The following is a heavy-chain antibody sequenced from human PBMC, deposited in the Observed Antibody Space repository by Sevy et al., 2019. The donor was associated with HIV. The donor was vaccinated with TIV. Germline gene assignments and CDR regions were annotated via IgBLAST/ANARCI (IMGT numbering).Heavy chain of an antibody. J-gene: IGHJ6*02. D-gene: IGHD3-9*01. CDR1: GGTFSSYA. CDR3: AWSFNWYYDILTGYRPGRYGMDV. Sequence: ASVKVSCKASGGTFSSYAISWVRQAPGQGLEWMGGIIPIFGTANYAQKFQGRVTITADESTSTAYMELSSLRSEDTAVYYRAWSFNWYYDILTGYRPGRYGMDVWGQGTTVTVSS. V-gene: IGHV1-69*13. CDR2: IIPIFGTA.